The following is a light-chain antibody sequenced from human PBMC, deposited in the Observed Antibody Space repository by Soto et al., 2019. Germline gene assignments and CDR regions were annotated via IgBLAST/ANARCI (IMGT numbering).Light chain of an antibody. Sequence: QSVLTQPPSVSAAPGQTVTISCSGSSSNIGNNYLSWYQHLPGTAPKFLIYDNNQRPSGIPDRFSGSKSGTSATLGITGLETGDEADYYCATLDSSLNSFVFGTGTKVTLL. CDR3: ATLDSSLNSFV. CDR2: DNN. CDR1: SSNIGNNY. V-gene: IGLV1-51*01. J-gene: IGLJ1*01.